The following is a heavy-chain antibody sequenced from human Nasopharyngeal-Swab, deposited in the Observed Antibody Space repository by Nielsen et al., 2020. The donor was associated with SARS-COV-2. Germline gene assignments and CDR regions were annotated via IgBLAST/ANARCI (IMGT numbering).Heavy chain of an antibody. CDR3: ARDEPSSWSNTYYYYGMDV. V-gene: IGHV4-59*12. J-gene: IGHJ6*02. Sequence: WIRQPPGKGLEWIGYIYYSGSTNYNPSLKSRVTISVDTSKNQFSLKLSSVTAADTAVYYCARDEPSSWSNTYYYYGMDVWGQGTTVTVSS. D-gene: IGHD6-13*01. CDR2: IYYSGST.